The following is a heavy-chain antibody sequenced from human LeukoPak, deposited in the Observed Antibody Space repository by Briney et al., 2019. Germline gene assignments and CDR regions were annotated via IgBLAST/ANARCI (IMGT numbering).Heavy chain of an antibody. CDR2: ISSSSSYI. CDR1: GFTFSSYS. Sequence: GGSLRLSCAASGFTFSSYSMNWVRQAPGKGLEWVSSISSSSSYISYADSVKGRFTISRDNAKNSLYLQMNSLRAQDTAVYYCAGTFDYWGQGTLVTVSS. V-gene: IGHV3-21*01. J-gene: IGHJ4*02. CDR3: AGTFDY.